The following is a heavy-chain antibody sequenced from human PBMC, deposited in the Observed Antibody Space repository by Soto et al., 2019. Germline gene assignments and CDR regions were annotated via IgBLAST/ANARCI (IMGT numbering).Heavy chain of an antibody. CDR3: ANSNYDILTGYTYYFDY. J-gene: IGHJ4*02. CDR1: GGSISSYY. CDR2: ISGSGGST. D-gene: IGHD3-9*01. Sequence: ETLSLTCTVSGGSISSYYWSWVRQAPGKGLEWVSAISGSGGSTYYADSVKGRFTISRDNSKNTLYLQMNSLRAEDTAVYYCANSNYDILTGYTYYFDYWGQGTLVTVSS. V-gene: IGHV3-23*01.